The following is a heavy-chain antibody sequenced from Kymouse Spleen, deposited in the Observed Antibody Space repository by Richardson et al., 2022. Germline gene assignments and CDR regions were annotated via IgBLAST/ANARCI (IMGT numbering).Heavy chain of an antibody. J-gene: IGHJ6*02. CDR3: ARDRGNWNYDYYYYGMDV. D-gene: IGHD1-7*01. CDR1: GGSISSGGYY. Sequence: QVQLQESGPGLVKPSQTLSLTCTVSGGSISSGGYYWSWIRQHPGKGLEWIGYIYYSGSTYYNPSLKSRVTISVDTSKNQFSLKLSSVTAADTAVYYCARDRGNWNYDYYYYGMDVWGQGTTVTVSS. V-gene: IGHV4-31*03. CDR2: IYYSGST.